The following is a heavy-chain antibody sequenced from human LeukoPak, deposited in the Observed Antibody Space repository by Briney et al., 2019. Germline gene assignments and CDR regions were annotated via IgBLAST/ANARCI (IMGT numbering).Heavy chain of an antibody. J-gene: IGHJ4*02. CDR1: GGSMSPYH. CDR3: ARAVSGRFDY. V-gene: IGHV4-59*08. D-gene: IGHD6-19*01. Sequence: SETLSLTCTVSGGSMSPYHWGWIRQPPGKELEWTGYIYYSGSTNYNPSLNSRVTISVDTSKNQFSLRLSSVTAADTAIYYCARAVSGRFDYWGQGTLVTVSS. CDR2: IYYSGST.